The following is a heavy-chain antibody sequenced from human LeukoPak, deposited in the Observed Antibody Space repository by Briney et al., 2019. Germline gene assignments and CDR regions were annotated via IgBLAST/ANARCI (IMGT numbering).Heavy chain of an antibody. D-gene: IGHD6-13*01. J-gene: IGHJ4*02. CDR1: GFTFSSYA. Sequence: GGSLRLSCAASGFTFSSYAMSWVRQAPGKGLEWVSAISGSGGSTYYADSVKGRFTISGDNSKNTLYLQMNSLRAEDTAVYYCAKDHFGQQLVDGYFDYWGQGTLVTVSS. CDR3: AKDHFGQQLVDGYFDY. V-gene: IGHV3-23*01. CDR2: ISGSGGST.